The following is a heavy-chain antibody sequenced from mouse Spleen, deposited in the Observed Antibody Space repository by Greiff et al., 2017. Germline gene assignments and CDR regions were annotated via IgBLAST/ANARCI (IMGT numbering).Heavy chain of an antibody. V-gene: IGHV1-74*01. J-gene: IGHJ2*01. D-gene: IGHD3-1*01. CDR2: IHPSDSGT. Sequence: QVQLQQPGAELVKPGTSVKVSCKASGYTFTSYLIHWVKQRPGQGLEWIGRIHPSDSGTHYNDKFKGKATLTVDKSSSTAYIQLSSMTSGDSAVYYCAIAGSSGTFDYWGQGTTLTVSS. CDR3: AIAGSSGTFDY. CDR1: GYTFTSYL.